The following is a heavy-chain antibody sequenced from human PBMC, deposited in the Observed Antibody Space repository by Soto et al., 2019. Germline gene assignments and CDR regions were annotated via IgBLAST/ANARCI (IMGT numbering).Heavy chain of an antibody. D-gene: IGHD3-10*01. V-gene: IGHV1-3*04. CDR1: GYIFTTYA. CDR3: ARDSGSGRLHF. CDR2: INTGNGNT. J-gene: IGHJ4*02. Sequence: ASVKVSCKASGYIFTTYAIHWVRQAPGQSLEWMGWINTGNGNTKYSQKFQGRFTITRDNSASTVYMDLSSLRSEDTALYYCARDSGSGRLHFWGQGTLVTVSS.